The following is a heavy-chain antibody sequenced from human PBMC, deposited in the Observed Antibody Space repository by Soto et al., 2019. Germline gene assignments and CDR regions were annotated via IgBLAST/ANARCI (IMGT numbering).Heavy chain of an antibody. CDR3: ARVSVTGIYGDDV. Sequence: QVQLVQSGAEVKKPWSSVKVSCKASRGTFGNYAISWVRQAPCQGLEWMGGIMPVFGTVNYAQNFQGRVTITQDKLTTTAYRELSRLRSEATAVYYCARVSVTGIYGDDVWGQGTTVTVSS. CDR2: IMPVFGTV. J-gene: IGHJ6*02. CDR1: RGTFGNYA. D-gene: IGHD4-17*01. V-gene: IGHV1-69*06.